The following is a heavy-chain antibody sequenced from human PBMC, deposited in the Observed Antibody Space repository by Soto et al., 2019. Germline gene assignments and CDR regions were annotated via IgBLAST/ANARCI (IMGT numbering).Heavy chain of an antibody. CDR1: GGSISSSSYY. J-gene: IGHJ5*02. V-gene: IGHV4-39*01. CDR2: IYYSGST. CDR3: ARTVAENWFDP. Sequence: PSETLSLTCTVSGGSISSSSYYWGWIRQPPGKGLEWIGSIYYSGSTYYNPSLKSRVTISVDTSKNQFPLKLSSVTAADTAVYYCARTVAENWFDPWGQGTLVTVSS. D-gene: IGHD6-19*01.